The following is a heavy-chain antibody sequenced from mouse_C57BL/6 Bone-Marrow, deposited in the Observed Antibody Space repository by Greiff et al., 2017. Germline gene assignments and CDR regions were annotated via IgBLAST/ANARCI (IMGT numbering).Heavy chain of an antibody. CDR2: IYPRSGNT. Sequence: QVQLQESGAELARPGASVKLSCKASGYTFTSYGISWVKQRTGQGLEWIGEIYPRSGNTYYNEKFKGKATLTADKSSSTAYMELRSLTSEDSAVYCCARGGGSSYVLYWYFDVWGTGTTVTVSS. J-gene: IGHJ1*03. CDR3: ARGGGSSYVLYWYFDV. D-gene: IGHD1-1*01. CDR1: GYTFTSYG. V-gene: IGHV1-81*01.